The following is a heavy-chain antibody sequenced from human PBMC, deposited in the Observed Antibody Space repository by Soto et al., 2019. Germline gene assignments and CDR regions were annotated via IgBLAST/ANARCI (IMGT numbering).Heavy chain of an antibody. CDR3: ARGGGLRFSEWLLYYYYYGMDV. V-gene: IGHV4-31*03. J-gene: IGHJ6*02. CDR1: GGSISSGGYY. D-gene: IGHD3-3*01. CDR2: IYYSGST. Sequence: PSETLSLTCTVSGGSISSGGYYWSWIRQHPGKGLEWIGYIYYSGSTYYNPSLKSRVTISVDTSKNQFSLKLSSVTAADTAVYYCARGGGLRFSEWLLYYYYYGMDVWGQGTTVTVSS.